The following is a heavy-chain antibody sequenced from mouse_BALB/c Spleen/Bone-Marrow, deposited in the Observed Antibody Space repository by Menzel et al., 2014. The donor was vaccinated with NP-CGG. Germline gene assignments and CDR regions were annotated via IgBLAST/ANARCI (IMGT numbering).Heavy chain of an antibody. CDR2: ISSGSRTI. V-gene: IGHV5-17*02. D-gene: IGHD2-4*01. CDR3: SRNYDFWFGY. Sequence: EVQRVESGGGLVQPGGSRKLSCAASGFTFXSFGMHWIRQAPEKGLEWVAYISSGSRTIYYADTVRGRFTISRDNPKNTLFLQMTSLRSEDTAMYYCSRNYDFWFGYWGQGTLVTVSA. J-gene: IGHJ3*01. CDR1: GFTFXSFG.